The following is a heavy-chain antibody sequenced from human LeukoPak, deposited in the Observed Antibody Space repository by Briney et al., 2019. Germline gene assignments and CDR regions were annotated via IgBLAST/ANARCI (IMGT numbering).Heavy chain of an antibody. CDR1: GYTFNTFG. CDR2: ISGYNGDT. J-gene: IGHJ5*02. V-gene: IGHV1-18*01. Sequence: ASVKVSFTASGYTFNTFGVAWVRQARGQGLEWMGWISGYNGDTDYAANLQGRVTLTTDTSTNTAYMELRRLRSDDAAVYYCARSGDGNWFDPWGQGTLVTVSS. D-gene: IGHD4-17*01. CDR3: ARSGDGNWFDP.